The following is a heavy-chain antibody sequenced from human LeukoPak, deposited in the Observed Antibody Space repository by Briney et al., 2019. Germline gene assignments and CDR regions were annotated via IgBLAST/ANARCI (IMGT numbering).Heavy chain of an antibody. J-gene: IGHJ4*02. CDR1: GAPISGSY. CDR3: ARHPDSVAGFDS. D-gene: IGHD3-16*01. V-gene: IGHV4-59*08. CDR2: MYYSGIT. Sequence: SETLSLTCAVSGAPISGSYWSWIRQPPGKGLEWIGYMYYSGITNSSPSLKSRVTISLDTSKNQFSLRLRSVTAADTAVYYRARHPDSVAGFDSWGQGALVSVSS.